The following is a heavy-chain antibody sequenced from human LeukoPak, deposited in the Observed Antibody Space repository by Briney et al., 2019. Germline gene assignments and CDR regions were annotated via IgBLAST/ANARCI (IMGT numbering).Heavy chain of an antibody. Sequence: GGSLRLSCAASGFTVSSNYMSWVRQAPGKGLEWVSVIYSGGSTYYADSVKGRFTISRDNAKNSLYLQMNSLRAEDTAVYYCASQGRGGYRFGYWGQGTLVTVSS. V-gene: IGHV3-66*04. CDR1: GFTVSSNY. CDR2: IYSGGST. J-gene: IGHJ4*02. CDR3: ASQGRGGYRFGY. D-gene: IGHD1-26*01.